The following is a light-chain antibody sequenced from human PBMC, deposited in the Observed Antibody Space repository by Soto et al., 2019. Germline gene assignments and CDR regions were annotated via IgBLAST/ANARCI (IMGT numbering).Light chain of an antibody. CDR1: SSDVGGYNY. J-gene: IGLJ1*01. CDR3: SSYAGSNNYV. V-gene: IGLV2-8*01. Sequence: QSVLTQPPSASGSPGQSVTISCTGTSSDVGGYNYVSWYQHRPGKAPKRMIYDVNKRPSGVPDRFSGSNSGNTASLTVSGLQAEDEADYYCSSYAGSNNYVFGTGTKVTGL. CDR2: DVN.